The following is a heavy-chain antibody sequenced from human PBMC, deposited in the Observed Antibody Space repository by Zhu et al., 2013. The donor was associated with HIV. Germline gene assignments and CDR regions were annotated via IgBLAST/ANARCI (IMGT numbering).Heavy chain of an antibody. Sequence: QVQLVQSGAEVKKPGASVKVSCKASGYTFTGYGISWVRQAPGQGLQWMGWISGYNGNTNFAQKFLGRVTMTTETSTGTAYLELRGLRSDDTAVYYCARGGTTDTMFYKYYGMDVWGQGP. D-gene: IGHD1-7*01. V-gene: IGHV1-18*01. CDR1: GYTFTGYG. CDR2: ISGYNGNT. J-gene: IGHJ6*02. CDR3: ARGGTTDTMFYKYYGMDV.